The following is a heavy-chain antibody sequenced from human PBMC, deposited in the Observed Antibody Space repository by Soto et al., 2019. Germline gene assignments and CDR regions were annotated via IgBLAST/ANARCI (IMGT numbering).Heavy chain of an antibody. D-gene: IGHD3-22*01. CDR2: IDWDDDK. V-gene: IGHV2-70*01. CDR3: ARTPYYYDSSGFKAFDY. J-gene: IGHJ4*02. CDR1: GFSLSTSGMC. Sequence: PTLVNPTQTLTLTCTFSGFSLSTSGMCVSWIRQPPGKDLEWLALIDWDDDKYYSTSLKTRLTISKDTSKNQVVLTMTNMDPVDKATYYCARTPYYYDSSGFKAFDYWGQGTLVTVSS.